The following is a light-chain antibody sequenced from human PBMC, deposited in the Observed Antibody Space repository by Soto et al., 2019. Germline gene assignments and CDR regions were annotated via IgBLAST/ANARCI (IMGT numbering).Light chain of an antibody. CDR1: QTINSW. CDR3: QQYDKLPLT. V-gene: IGKV1-5*01. Sequence: DIQMTQSPSTLSASVGDRVTITCRASQTINSWLAWYQQQPGKAPKLLIYDASTLESGVPSRFSGSGSGTDFTFTISNLQPEDVATYYCQQYDKLPLTFGGGTKVDIK. CDR2: DAS. J-gene: IGKJ4*01.